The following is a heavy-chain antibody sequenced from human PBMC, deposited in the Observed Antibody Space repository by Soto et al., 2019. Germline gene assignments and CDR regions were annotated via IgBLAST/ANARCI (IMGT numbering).Heavy chain of an antibody. CDR3: ARDSGGYGDYTT. V-gene: IGHV3-66*01. J-gene: IGHJ5*02. D-gene: IGHD4-17*01. CDR1: GFTVSSNY. Sequence: DVQLVESGGGLVQPGGSLRLSCAASGFTVSSNYINWVRQAPGKGLEWVSIIYTDGKTYYADSVKGRFTISRDNSKNTVYLQMNSLRAEDTAVYYCARDSGGYGDYTTWGQGTLVTVSS. CDR2: IYTDGKT.